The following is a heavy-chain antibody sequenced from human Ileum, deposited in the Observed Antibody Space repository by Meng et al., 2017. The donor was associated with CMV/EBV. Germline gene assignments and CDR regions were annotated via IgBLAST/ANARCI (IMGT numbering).Heavy chain of an antibody. D-gene: IGHD2-8*01. CDR3: ARGLWVGWCTPIDCFNNWFDP. CDR2: IKQDGSEK. J-gene: IGHJ5*02. Sequence: GESLKISCVVSGFTFSNYWMNWVRQAPGKGLEWVANIKQDGSEKYYVDSVKGRFTISRDNAKNSLFLQMNSLSAEDTAVYYCARGLWVGWCTPIDCFNNWFDPWGQGTLVTVSS. V-gene: IGHV3-7*01. CDR1: GFTFSNYW.